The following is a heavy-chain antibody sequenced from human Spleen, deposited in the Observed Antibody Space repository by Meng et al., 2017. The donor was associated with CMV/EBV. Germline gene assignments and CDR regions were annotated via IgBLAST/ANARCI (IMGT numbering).Heavy chain of an antibody. CDR3: ARGWDYYYSDSSGYFDY. D-gene: IGHD3-22*01. Sequence: ASVKVSCKASGYTFTGYYMHWVRQAPGQGLEWMGWINPYSGGTKYAQKFQDRVTVTRDTSISTAYMELRSLRSDDTAVYYCARGWDYYYSDSSGYFDYWGQGTLVTVSS. V-gene: IGHV1-2*02. CDR2: INPYSGGT. CDR1: GYTFTGYY. J-gene: IGHJ4*02.